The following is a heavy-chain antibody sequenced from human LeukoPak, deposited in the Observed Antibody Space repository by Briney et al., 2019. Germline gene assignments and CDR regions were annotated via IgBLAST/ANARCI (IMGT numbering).Heavy chain of an antibody. CDR2: IRYDGSNK. CDR3: AKDGYEWELLTFFDY. CDR1: GFTFSSYG. Sequence: GGSLRLSCAASGFTFSSYGMHWVRQAPGKGLEWVAFIRYDGSNKYYADSVKGRFTISRDNSKNTLYLQMNSLRAEDTAVYYCAKDGYEWELLTFFDYWGQGTLVTVSS. J-gene: IGHJ4*02. D-gene: IGHD1-26*01. V-gene: IGHV3-30*02.